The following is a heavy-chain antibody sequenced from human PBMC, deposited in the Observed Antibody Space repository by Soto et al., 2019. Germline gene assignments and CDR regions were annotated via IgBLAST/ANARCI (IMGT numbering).Heavy chain of an antibody. V-gene: IGHV1-18*01. J-gene: IGHJ4*02. Sequence: QVQLVQSGAEVKKPGASVRVSCKASGYTFTSYAISWVRQARGQGLEWMGWISAYNGNRNYAQNLQGRVTMTTDTSTSTAHMELRSLRSDDTAVYYCARDCKEKAGGTFYYWDQGTLVTVSS. CDR1: GYTFTSYA. D-gene: IGHD1-26*01. CDR3: ARDCKEKAGGTFYY. CDR2: ISAYNGNR.